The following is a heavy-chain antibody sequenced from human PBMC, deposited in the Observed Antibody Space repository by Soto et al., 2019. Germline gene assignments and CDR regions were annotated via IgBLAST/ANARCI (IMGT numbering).Heavy chain of an antibody. D-gene: IGHD3-16*01. J-gene: IGHJ5*02. V-gene: IGHV3-30-3*01. Sequence: GGSLRLSCAASGFTFSSYAMHWVRQAPGKGLEWVAVISYDGSNKYYADSVKGRFTISRDNSKNTLYLQMNGLRAEDTAVYYCARVRDYDYVWGSSGLDPWGQGTLVTVSS. CDR2: ISYDGSNK. CDR3: ARVRDYDYVWGSSGLDP. CDR1: GFTFSSYA.